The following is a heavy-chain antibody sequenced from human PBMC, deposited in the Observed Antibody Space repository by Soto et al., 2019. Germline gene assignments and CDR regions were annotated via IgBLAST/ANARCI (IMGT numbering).Heavy chain of an antibody. D-gene: IGHD2-8*02. V-gene: IGHV3-23*01. CDR3: AKARGSFDHTGPDQ. CDR2: FGFDSVT. J-gene: IGHJ4*02. Sequence: EVQLLEAGGGLIQPGGSLRLSCATSGFTFSNYAMSWVRQAPGKGLEWVSGFGFDSVTYYADSVRGRFTISRDNSMKTLYLQMNSLRAEDTALYYCAKARGSFDHTGPDQWGQGTPVTVSS. CDR1: GFTFSNYA.